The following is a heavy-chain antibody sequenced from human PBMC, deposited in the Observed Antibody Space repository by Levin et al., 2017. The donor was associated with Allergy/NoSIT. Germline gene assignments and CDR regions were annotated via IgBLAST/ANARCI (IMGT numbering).Heavy chain of an antibody. CDR3: ARGPRNCSSTSCYYYYYYGMDG. J-gene: IGHJ6*02. CDR2: IGTAGDT. CDR1: GFTFSSYD. Sequence: GGSLRLSCAASGFTFSSYDMHWVRQATGKGLEWVSAIGTAGDTYYPGSVKGRFTISRENAKNSLYLQMNSLRAGDTAVYYCARGPRNCSSTSCYYYYYYGMDGWGQGTTVTVSS. D-gene: IGHD2-2*01. V-gene: IGHV3-13*01.